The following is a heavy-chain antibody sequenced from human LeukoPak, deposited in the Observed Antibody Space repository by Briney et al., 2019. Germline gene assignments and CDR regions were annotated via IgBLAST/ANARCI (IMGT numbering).Heavy chain of an antibody. CDR3: ARSPPRGAVAGPFDY. D-gene: IGHD6-19*01. J-gene: IGHJ4*02. V-gene: IGHV5-51*01. CDR1: GYSFSIYW. Sequence: GESLKISCKGSGYSFSIYWIGWVRQMPGKGLEWMGIIYPGDSDTRYSPSFQGQVTISADKSLSTAYLQWSSLKASDAAMYYCARSPPRGAVAGPFDYWGQGTLVTVSS. CDR2: IYPGDSDT.